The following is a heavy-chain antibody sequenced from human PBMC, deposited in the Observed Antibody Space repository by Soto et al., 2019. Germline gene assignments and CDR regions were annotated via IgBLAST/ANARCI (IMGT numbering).Heavy chain of an antibody. D-gene: IGHD1-7*01. CDR1: GFTFSSYG. V-gene: IGHV3-33*01. Sequence: QVQLVESGGGVVQPGRSLRLSCAASGFTFSSYGMHWVRQAPGKGLEWVAVIWYDGSNTYYADSVKGRFTISRDNSKNTLYLQMNSLRAEDTAVYYCAREEELRYGMDVWGQGTTVTVSS. CDR3: AREEELRYGMDV. J-gene: IGHJ6*02. CDR2: IWYDGSNT.